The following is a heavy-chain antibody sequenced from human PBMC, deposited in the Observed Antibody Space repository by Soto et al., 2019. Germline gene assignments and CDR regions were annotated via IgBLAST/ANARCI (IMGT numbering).Heavy chain of an antibody. Sequence: SETLSLTCTVSGGSISSYYWSWIRQPPGKGLEWIGYIYYSGSTYYNPSLKSRVTISVDTSKNQFSLKLSSVTAADTAVYYCARIKPRCSGGSCYIEKWGQGTLVTVSS. CDR1: GGSISSYY. V-gene: IGHV4-59*06. CDR2: IYYSGST. D-gene: IGHD2-15*01. CDR3: ARIKPRCSGGSCYIEK. J-gene: IGHJ4*02.